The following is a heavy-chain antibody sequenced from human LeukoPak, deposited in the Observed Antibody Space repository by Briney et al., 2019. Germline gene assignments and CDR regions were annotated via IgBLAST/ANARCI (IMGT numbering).Heavy chain of an antibody. Sequence: QAGGSLRLSCEASGFNFSASYMVWIRLTPGKGLEWVAFIRYDGSNKYYADSVKGRFTISRDNSKNTLYLQMNSLRAEDTAVYYCAKDRQTGYSSSWYGDFDYWGQGTLVTVSS. D-gene: IGHD6-13*01. J-gene: IGHJ4*02. V-gene: IGHV3-30*02. CDR1: GFNFSASY. CDR3: AKDRQTGYSSSWYGDFDY. CDR2: IRYDGSNK.